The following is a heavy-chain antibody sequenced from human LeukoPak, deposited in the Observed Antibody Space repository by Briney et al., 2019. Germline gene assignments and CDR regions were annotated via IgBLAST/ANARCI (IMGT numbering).Heavy chain of an antibody. J-gene: IGHJ3*02. CDR1: GYTFTSYG. V-gene: IGHV1-18*01. CDR3: ARGPLTTVTTFWLEDAFDI. CDR2: ISAYNGNT. D-gene: IGHD4-4*01. Sequence: ASVKVSCKASGYTFTSYGISWVRQAPRQGLEWMGWISAYNGNTNYTQKLQGRVTMTTDTSTSTAYMELRSLRSDDTAVYYCARGPLTTVTTFWLEDAFDIWGQGTMVTVSS.